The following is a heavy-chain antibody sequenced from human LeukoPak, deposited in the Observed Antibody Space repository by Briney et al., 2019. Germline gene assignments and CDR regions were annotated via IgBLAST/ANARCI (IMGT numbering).Heavy chain of an antibody. CDR2: FSPENGEA. CDR3: ATYLFSSSSLFDY. CDR1: GYTLSEVS. D-gene: IGHD6-6*01. J-gene: IGHJ4*02. Sequence: ASVKVSSKVSGYTLSEVSMHWVRQPPGKGLEWMGGFSPENGEAVYAQKFQGRVTMTEDTSTDTATMDLSSLRSEDTAVYFCATYLFSSSSLFDYWGQGTLITVSS. V-gene: IGHV1-24*01.